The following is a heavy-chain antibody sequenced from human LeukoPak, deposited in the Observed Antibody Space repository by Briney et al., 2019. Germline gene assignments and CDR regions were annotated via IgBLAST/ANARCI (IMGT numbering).Heavy chain of an antibody. J-gene: IGHJ5*02. CDR1: GFTFSNYA. CDR3: AVGFDP. Sequence: GGSLRLSCEASGFTFSNYAMTWVRQGPGKGLEWVSSISSSSSYIYYADSVKGRFTISRDNAKNSLYLQMNSLRAEDTAVYYCAVGFDPWGQGTLVTVSS. V-gene: IGHV3-21*01. CDR2: ISSSSSYI.